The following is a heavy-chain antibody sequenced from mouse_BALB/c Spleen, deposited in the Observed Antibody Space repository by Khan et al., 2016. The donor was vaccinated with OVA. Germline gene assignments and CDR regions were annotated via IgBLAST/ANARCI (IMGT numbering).Heavy chain of an antibody. V-gene: IGHV1S132*01. CDR2: IFPGTGTT. J-gene: IGHJ3*01. CDR3: ARAYFGNYDFTY. D-gene: IGHD2-10*01. CDR1: GYTFTNYW. Sequence: VQLQESGAELVKPGASVKLSCKTSGYTFTNYWIQWVKQRPGQGLGWIGEIFPGTGTTYYNENFKAKATLTIDTSSNPAYIQLSSLTSEDSAVYFCARAYFGNYDFTYWGQGTLVTVSA.